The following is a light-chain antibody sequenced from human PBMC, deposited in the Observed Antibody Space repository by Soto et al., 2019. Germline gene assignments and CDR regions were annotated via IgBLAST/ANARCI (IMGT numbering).Light chain of an antibody. Sequence: DIQMTQSPSTLSASVGDRVTITCRARQSISSWLVWYQQKPGKAPKVLIYKASNLESGVPSRFSGSGSGTEFTLTISSLQPDDFATYYCQQYSGHWTFGQGTKVEIK. CDR2: KAS. CDR1: QSISSW. V-gene: IGKV1-5*03. CDR3: QQYSGHWT. J-gene: IGKJ1*01.